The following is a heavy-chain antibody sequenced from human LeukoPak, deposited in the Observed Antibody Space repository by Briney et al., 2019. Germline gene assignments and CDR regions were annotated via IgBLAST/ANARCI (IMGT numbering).Heavy chain of an antibody. CDR1: GYSISSGYY. Sequence: PETLSLTCTVSGYSISSGYYWGWIRQPPGKGLEWIGSIYHSGSTYYNPSLKSRVTISVDTSKNQFSLKLSSVTAADTAVYYCARDLDYGDYYFDYWGQGTLVTVSS. D-gene: IGHD4-17*01. V-gene: IGHV4-38-2*02. CDR3: ARDLDYGDYYFDY. CDR2: IYHSGST. J-gene: IGHJ4*02.